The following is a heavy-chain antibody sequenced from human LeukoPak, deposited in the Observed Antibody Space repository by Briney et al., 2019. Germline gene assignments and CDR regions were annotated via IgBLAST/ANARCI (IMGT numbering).Heavy chain of an antibody. CDR2: IYYSGST. D-gene: IGHD1-26*01. CDR3: ARDRGSSGSYSWFDP. V-gene: IGHV4-59*01. J-gene: IGHJ5*02. Sequence: SETLSLTCTVSGGSISSYYWSWIRQPPGKGLEWNGYIYYSGSTNYNPSLRSRVTISVDTSKNQFSLKLSSVTAADMAVYYCARDRGSSGSYSWFDPWGQGTLVTVSS. CDR1: GGSISSYY.